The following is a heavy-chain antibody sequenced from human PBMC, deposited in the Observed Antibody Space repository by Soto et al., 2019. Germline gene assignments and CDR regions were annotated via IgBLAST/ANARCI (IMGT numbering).Heavy chain of an antibody. CDR1: GYTFTSYG. CDR3: ARDRRGSSRSGFDN. CDR2: ISAYNGNT. D-gene: IGHD6-6*01. Sequence: ASVKVSCKASGYTFTSYGISWVRQAPGQGLEWTGWISAYNGNTNYAQKLQGRVTMTTDTSTSTVYMELRSLRSDDTAVYYCARDRRGSSRSGFDNWGQGTLVTVSS. V-gene: IGHV1-18*04. J-gene: IGHJ4*02.